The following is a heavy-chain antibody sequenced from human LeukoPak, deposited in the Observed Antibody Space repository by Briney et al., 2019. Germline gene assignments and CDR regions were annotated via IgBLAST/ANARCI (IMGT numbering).Heavy chain of an antibody. CDR3: AKDPTTAVAGALN. D-gene: IGHD6-19*01. CDR1: GFTFSSYG. CDR2: ISYDGSNK. Sequence: GGSLRLSCAASGFTFSSYGMRWVRQAPGKGLEWVAVISYDGSNKYYADSVKGRFTISRDNSKNTLYLQMSSLRAEDTAVYYCAKDPTTAVAGALNWGQGTMVTVSS. V-gene: IGHV3-30*18. J-gene: IGHJ3*01.